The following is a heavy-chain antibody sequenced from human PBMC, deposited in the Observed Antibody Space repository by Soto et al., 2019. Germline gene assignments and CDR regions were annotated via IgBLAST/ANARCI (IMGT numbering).Heavy chain of an antibody. CDR2: VYYTGST. CDR1: GGSISSYY. D-gene: IGHD2-15*01. V-gene: IGHV4-59*08. J-gene: IGHJ6*03. CDR3: ARHGVRRLLNTKYYYYYMDV. Sequence: PSETLSLTCTVSGGSISSYYWSWIRQPPGKGLEWIGYVYYTGSTSYNPSLKSRVSLSIDTSKNQFSLKLSSVIAADTAVYYCARHGVRRLLNTKYYYYYMDVWGKGNTVTVSS.